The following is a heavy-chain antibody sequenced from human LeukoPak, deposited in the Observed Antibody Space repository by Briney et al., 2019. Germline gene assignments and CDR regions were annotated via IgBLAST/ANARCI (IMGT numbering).Heavy chain of an antibody. D-gene: IGHD3-10*01. V-gene: IGHV3-23*01. Sequence: QSGGSLRLSCAASGFTFSTYAMNWVRQAPGKRLEWVASITATGRDTYYALSVKGRITISRDNSKNTLYLQMNSLRAEDTAVYNCAKGDFYGSGRDYYYYMDVWGKGTTVTISS. CDR1: GFTFSTYA. CDR3: AKGDFYGSGRDYYYYMDV. J-gene: IGHJ6*03. CDR2: ITATGRDT.